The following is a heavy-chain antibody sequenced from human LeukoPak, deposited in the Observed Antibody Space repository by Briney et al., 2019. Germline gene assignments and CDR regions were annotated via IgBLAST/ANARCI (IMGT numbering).Heavy chain of an antibody. CDR3: ARGGPPGYYYDYYMDV. Sequence: KPSETLSLTCTVSGYSISSGYYWGWIRQPPGKGLEWIGSIYHSGSTYYNPSLKSRVTISVDTSKNQFSLKMSSVTAADTAVYFCARGGPPGYYYDYYMDVWGKGTTVTISS. J-gene: IGHJ6*03. V-gene: IGHV4-38-2*02. CDR2: IYHSGST. CDR1: GYSISSGYY.